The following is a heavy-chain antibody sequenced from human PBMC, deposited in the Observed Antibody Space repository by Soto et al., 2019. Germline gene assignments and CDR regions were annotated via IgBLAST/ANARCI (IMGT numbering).Heavy chain of an antibody. CDR2: ISGSGGST. V-gene: IGHV3-23*01. CDR3: AREVVVAATGSGY. J-gene: IGHJ4*02. CDR1: GFTFSNYA. D-gene: IGHD2-15*01. Sequence: GGSLRLSCPASGFTFSNYAMTWVRQAPGKGLEWVSAISGSGGSTYYADSVKGRFSISRDNSKNTLYLQMNSLRAEDTAVYYCAREVVVAATGSGYWGQGNLVTVSS.